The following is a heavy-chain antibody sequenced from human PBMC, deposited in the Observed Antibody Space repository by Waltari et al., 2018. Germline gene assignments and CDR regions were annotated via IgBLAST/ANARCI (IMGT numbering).Heavy chain of an antibody. CDR2: ISYNERNI. CDR1: EFTFRSYA. J-gene: IGHJ6*02. V-gene: IGHV3-30*04. Sequence: QVQLVAFGGGVVQPGRSLRRTCAASEFTFRSYAMHWVSQAPGKGLDWVAVISYNERNIYYVDSVKGRFIISRDNSKKMLYLQMNSLRTEDTAVYYCARDYCDRTNCHGMDVWGQGTTVTVSS. D-gene: IGHD3-22*01. CDR3: ARDYCDRTNCHGMDV.